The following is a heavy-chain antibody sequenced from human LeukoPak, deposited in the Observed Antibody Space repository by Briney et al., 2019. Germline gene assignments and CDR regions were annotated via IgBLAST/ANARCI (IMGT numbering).Heavy chain of an antibody. CDR1: GFSFSISW. Sequence: GGSLRLSCTASGFSFSISWMHWVRQAPGKGLVWVSRLCPDETYTNYADSVKGRFTISRDTAKSTLYLQLSSLSAEDTGIYYCARDTYNCGSDCSPIFANWGQGTLVSASS. V-gene: IGHV3-74*01. CDR2: LCPDETYT. D-gene: IGHD2-21*02. J-gene: IGHJ4*02. CDR3: ARDTYNCGSDCSPIFAN.